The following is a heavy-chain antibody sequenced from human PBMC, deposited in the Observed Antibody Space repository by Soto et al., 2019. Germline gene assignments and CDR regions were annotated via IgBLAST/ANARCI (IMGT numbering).Heavy chain of an antibody. J-gene: IGHJ4*02. V-gene: IGHV5-10-1*01. Sequence: GESLKISCKGSGYSFTSYWISWVRQMPGKGLEWMGRIDPSDSYTYYSPSFQGHVTISAGKSISTAYLQWSSLKASDTAMYYCASLQAAAGDNDLTFDYWGQGTLVTVSS. CDR3: ASLQAAAGDNDLTFDY. D-gene: IGHD6-13*01. CDR1: GYSFTSYW. CDR2: IDPSDSYT.